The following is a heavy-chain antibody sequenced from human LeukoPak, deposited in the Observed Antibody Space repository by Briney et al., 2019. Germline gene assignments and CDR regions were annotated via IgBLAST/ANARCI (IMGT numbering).Heavy chain of an antibody. J-gene: IGHJ4*02. V-gene: IGHV4-59*08. D-gene: IGHD5-18*01. Sequence: PSETLSLTCTVSGGSISSYYWSWIRQPPGKGLEWIGYIYYSGSTYYNPSLKSRVTMSVDTSKNQFSLKLSSVTAADTAVYYCARALRGYSYGPPPAFDYWGQGTLVTVSS. CDR2: IYYSGST. CDR3: ARALRGYSYGPPPAFDY. CDR1: GGSISSYY.